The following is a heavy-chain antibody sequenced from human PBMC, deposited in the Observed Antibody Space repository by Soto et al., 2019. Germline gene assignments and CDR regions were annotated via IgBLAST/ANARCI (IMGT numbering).Heavy chain of an antibody. Sequence: PGGSLRLSCAASGFTFSSYSMNWVRQAPGKGLEWVSYISSSSSTIYYADSVKGRFTISRDNAKNSLYLQMNSLRDEDTAVYYCARDYDFWSEPYYYYYGMDVWGQGTTVTVSS. J-gene: IGHJ6*02. CDR1: GFTFSSYS. CDR3: ARDYDFWSEPYYYYYGMDV. V-gene: IGHV3-48*02. D-gene: IGHD3-3*01. CDR2: ISSSSSTI.